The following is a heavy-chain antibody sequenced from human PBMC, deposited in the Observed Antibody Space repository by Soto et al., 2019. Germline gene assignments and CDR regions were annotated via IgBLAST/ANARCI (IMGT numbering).Heavy chain of an antibody. D-gene: IGHD6-13*01. V-gene: IGHV3-53*01. CDR3: VRRGILRTGPLDY. Sequence: GGSLRLSCAASGFSIDYYYMTWVRQAPGKGLEWVSVIYTAGGTYYADSVKGRFTISRDNSKNTLYLQMNSLRAEDTAVYYCVRRGILRTGPLDYWGRGALVTVSS. CDR1: GFSIDYYY. CDR2: IYTAGGT. J-gene: IGHJ4*02.